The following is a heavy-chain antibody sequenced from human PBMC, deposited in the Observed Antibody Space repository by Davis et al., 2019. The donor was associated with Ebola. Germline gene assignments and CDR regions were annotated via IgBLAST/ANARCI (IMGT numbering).Heavy chain of an antibody. Sequence: GESLKISCKGSGYSFTSYWISWVRQMPGKGLEWMGRIDPSDSYTNYSPSFQGHVTISADKSISTAYLQWSSLKASDTAMYYCARNYLPRDYYYGMDVWGQGTTVTVSS. CDR2: IDPSDSYT. V-gene: IGHV5-10-1*01. CDR1: GYSFTSYW. J-gene: IGHJ6*02. CDR3: ARNYLPRDYYYGMDV. D-gene: IGHD2/OR15-2a*01.